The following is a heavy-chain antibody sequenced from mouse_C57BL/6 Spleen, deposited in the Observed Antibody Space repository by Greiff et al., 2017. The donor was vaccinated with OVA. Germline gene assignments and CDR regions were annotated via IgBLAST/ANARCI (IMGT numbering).Heavy chain of an antibody. D-gene: IGHD1-1*01. V-gene: IGHV5-17*01. CDR2: ISSGSSTI. Sequence: EVQLVESGGGLVKPGGSLKLSCAASGFTFSDYGMHWVRQAPEKGLEWVAYISSGSSTIYYADTVKGRFTISRDNAKTTLFLQMTSLRSEDTAMYYCGRRGSSPGWYFDVWGTGTTVTVSS. J-gene: IGHJ1*03. CDR1: GFTFSDYG. CDR3: GRRGSSPGWYFDV.